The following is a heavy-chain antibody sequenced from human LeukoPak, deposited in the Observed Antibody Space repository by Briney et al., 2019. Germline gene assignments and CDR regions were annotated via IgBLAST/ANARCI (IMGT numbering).Heavy chain of an antibody. D-gene: IGHD2-21*02. J-gene: IGHJ4*02. CDR2: LYHSGST. CDR3: ARHALATVTDPSFDY. V-gene: IGHV4-39*01. CDR1: GGSISTPGYY. Sequence: SETLSLTCTVSGGSISTPGYYWGWIRQPPGKGLEWIVSLYHSGSTYYKPSLKSRATISVDKSKNQCSLKLRSVTAADTAVYYCARHALATVTDPSFDYWGQGTLVTVSS.